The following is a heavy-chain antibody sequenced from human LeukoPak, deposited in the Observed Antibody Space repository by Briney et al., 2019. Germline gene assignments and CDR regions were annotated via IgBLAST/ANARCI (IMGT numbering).Heavy chain of an antibody. CDR1: GYTVTSYY. CDR3: AREGGDTAMVTLYYFDY. J-gene: IGHJ4*02. Sequence: ASVKVSCKASGYTVTSYYMHWVRQAPGQGLEWMGRINPNSGGTNYAQKFQGRVTMTRDTSISTAYMELSRLRSDDTAVYYCAREGGDTAMVTLYYFDYWGQGTLVTVSS. V-gene: IGHV1-2*06. D-gene: IGHD5-18*01. CDR2: INPNSGGT.